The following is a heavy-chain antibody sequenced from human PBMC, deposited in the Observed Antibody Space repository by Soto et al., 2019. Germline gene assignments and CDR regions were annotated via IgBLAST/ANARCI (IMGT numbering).Heavy chain of an antibody. D-gene: IGHD3-3*01. V-gene: IGHV5-51*01. CDR1: GYTFTNYW. CDR3: ARSQSGYYTLSPYSFDP. CDR2: IYPADSDT. Sequence: GESLKISCKGSGYTFTNYWIGWVRQLPGKGLDWMGVIYPADSDTRYSPSFEGRVTISADKSFTTAYLQWSSLKASDTAIYYCARSQSGYYTLSPYSFDPWGQGTLVTVSS. J-gene: IGHJ5*02.